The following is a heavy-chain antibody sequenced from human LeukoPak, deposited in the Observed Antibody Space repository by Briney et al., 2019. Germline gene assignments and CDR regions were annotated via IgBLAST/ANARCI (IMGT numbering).Heavy chain of an antibody. CDR1: GYTFTGYY. V-gene: IGHV1-2*02. J-gene: IGHJ3*02. CDR2: INPNSGGT. CDR3: ARHLSGTGAFDI. Sequence: ASVKVSCKASGYTFTGYYMHWVRQAPGQGLEWMGWINPNSGGTNYAQKFQGRVTMTRDTSISTAYMELSRLRSDDTAVYYCARHLSGTGAFDIWGQGTMVTVSS. D-gene: IGHD3-10*01.